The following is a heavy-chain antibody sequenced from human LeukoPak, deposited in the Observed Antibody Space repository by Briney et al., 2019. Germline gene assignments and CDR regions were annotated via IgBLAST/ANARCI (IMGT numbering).Heavy chain of an antibody. CDR1: GFTFSSYA. D-gene: IGHD4-23*01. Sequence: PGGSLRLSCAASGFTFSSYAMSWVRQAPGKALEWVSAISGSGGSTYYADSVKGRFTISRDNSKNTLYLQMNSLRAEDTAVYYCAKATMVVTQGFDYWGQGTLVTVSS. CDR2: ISGSGGST. V-gene: IGHV3-23*01. CDR3: AKATMVVTQGFDY. J-gene: IGHJ4*02.